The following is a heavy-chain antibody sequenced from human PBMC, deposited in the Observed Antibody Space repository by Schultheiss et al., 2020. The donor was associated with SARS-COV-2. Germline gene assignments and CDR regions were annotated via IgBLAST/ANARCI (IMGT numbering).Heavy chain of an antibody. CDR1: GFTFSSYS. CDR2: ISSSSSYI. V-gene: IGHV3-21*01. Sequence: GGSLRLSCAASGFTFSSYSMNWVRQAPGKGLEWVSSISSSSSYIYYADSVKGRFTISRDNAENTLYLQMNSLRAEDTAVYYCIRDMRYDGGFDPWGQGTLVTVSS. CDR3: IRDMRYDGGFDP. J-gene: IGHJ5*02. D-gene: IGHD3-3*01.